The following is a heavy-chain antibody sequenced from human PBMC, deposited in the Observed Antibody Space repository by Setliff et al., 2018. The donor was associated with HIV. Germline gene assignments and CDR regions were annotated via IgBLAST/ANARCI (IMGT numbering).Heavy chain of an antibody. CDR1: GFTFSSYG. J-gene: IGHJ5*02. Sequence: LRLSCAASGFTFSSYGMHWVRQAPGKGLEWVAFIRCDGSNEYYADSVKGRFTISRDNSKNTLYLQMNSLRADDTAIYYCAKSLGLLKEGFDPWGRGTLVTVSS. CDR3: AKSLGLLKEGFDP. V-gene: IGHV3-30*02. D-gene: IGHD2-21*01. CDR2: IRCDGSNE.